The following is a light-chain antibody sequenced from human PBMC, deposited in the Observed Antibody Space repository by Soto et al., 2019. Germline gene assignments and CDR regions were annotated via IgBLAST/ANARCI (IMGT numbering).Light chain of an antibody. CDR3: SSYTTNSTPYV. CDR1: SSDVGGCNY. CDR2: EVS. Sequence: QSVLTQPASVSGSPGQSITISCTGSSSDVGGCNYVSWYQQHPGKAPKLIIYEVSNRPSGVSNRFSGSKSGNTASLTISGLQAEDEADYYCSSYTTNSTPYVFGTGTKVTVL. J-gene: IGLJ1*01. V-gene: IGLV2-14*01.